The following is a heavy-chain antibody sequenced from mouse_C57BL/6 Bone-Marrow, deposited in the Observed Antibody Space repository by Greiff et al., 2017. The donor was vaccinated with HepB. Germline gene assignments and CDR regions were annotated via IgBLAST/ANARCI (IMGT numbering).Heavy chain of an antibody. Sequence: QVQLQPPGAELVKPGASVKMSCKASGYTFTSYWITWVKQRPGQGLEWIGDIYPGSGSTNYNEKFKSKATLTVDTSASTAYMQLSSLTSEDSAVYYCANYGNYVWYFDVWGTGTTVTVSS. CDR3: ANYGNYVWYFDV. V-gene: IGHV1-55*01. J-gene: IGHJ1*03. D-gene: IGHD2-1*01. CDR2: IYPGSGST. CDR1: GYTFTSYW.